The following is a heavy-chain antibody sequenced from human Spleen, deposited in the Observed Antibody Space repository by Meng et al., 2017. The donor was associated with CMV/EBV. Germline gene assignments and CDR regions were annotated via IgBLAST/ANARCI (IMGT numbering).Heavy chain of an antibody. CDR1: GYTFTSYY. CDR2: INPSSGGT. CDR3: ARAAYRAFDF. J-gene: IGHJ3*01. Sequence: ASVKVSCKASGYTFTSYYMHWVRQAPGQGLEWMGWINPSSGGTHYAQKFQGWVTMTRDTSITTAYMELNRLTSDDTAFYYCARAAYRAFDFWGQGTVVTVSS. D-gene: IGHD2-21*01. V-gene: IGHV1-2*04.